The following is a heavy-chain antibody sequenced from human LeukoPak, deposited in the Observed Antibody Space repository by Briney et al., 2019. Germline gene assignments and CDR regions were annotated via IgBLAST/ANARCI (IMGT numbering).Heavy chain of an antibody. D-gene: IGHD1-26*01. CDR3: ARVGATTFY. CDR2: LNGEASSA. CDR1: GFTFSSYA. V-gene: IGHV3-74*01. J-gene: IGHJ4*02. Sequence: PGRSLRLSCAASGFTFSSYAMHWVRQAPGKGLEWVSRLNGEASSADYADSVKGRFTISRDNAKNTLYLQMKGLRAEDTAVYYCARVGATTFYWGQGTLVTVSS.